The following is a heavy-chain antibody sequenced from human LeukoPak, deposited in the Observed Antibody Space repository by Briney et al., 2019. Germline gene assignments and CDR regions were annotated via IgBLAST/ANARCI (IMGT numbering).Heavy chain of an antibody. J-gene: IGHJ4*02. CDR1: GGSIKNDYW. Sequence: PSETLSLTCTVYGGSIKNDYWWTWVRQSPGQGLEWIGEIYYTGSVNYNLSLGSRVTISRDTSKSQFSLMLRSVTAADTAVYYCARHYDLWSAYSYWGQGLLVTVSS. D-gene: IGHD3-3*01. CDR3: ARHYDLWSAYSY. CDR2: IYYTGSV. V-gene: IGHV4-4*02.